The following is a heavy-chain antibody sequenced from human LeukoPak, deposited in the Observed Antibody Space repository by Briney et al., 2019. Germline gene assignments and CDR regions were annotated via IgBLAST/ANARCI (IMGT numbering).Heavy chain of an antibody. CDR3: ARRPPLRAFDI. D-gene: IGHD3-10*01. CDR2: IYYSGST. Sequence: SQTLSLTCTVSGGSISSGGYYWSWIRQHPGEGLEWIGYIYYSGSTYYNPSLKSRVTISVDTSKNQFSLKLSSVTAADTAVYYCARRPPLRAFDIWGQGTMVTVSS. CDR1: GGSISSGGYY. J-gene: IGHJ3*02. V-gene: IGHV4-31*03.